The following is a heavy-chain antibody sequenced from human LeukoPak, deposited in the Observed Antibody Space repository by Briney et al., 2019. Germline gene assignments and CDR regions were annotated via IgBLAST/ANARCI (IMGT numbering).Heavy chain of an antibody. V-gene: IGHV3-23*01. Sequence: GGSLRLSCAASGFIFSNYPMNWVRQAPGKGLEWVSVISGSGGATFYGDSVQGRFTISRDNSRDTLYLQMNSLTAEDTAVYYCGKYLQTTVGANDYWGQETLVTVSS. J-gene: IGHJ4*02. D-gene: IGHD1-26*01. CDR2: ISGSGGAT. CDR3: GKYLQTTVGANDY. CDR1: GFIFSNYP.